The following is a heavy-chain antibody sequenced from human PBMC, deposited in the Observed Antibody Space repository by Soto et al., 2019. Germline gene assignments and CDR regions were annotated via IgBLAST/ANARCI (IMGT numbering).Heavy chain of an antibody. Sequence: GGSLRLSCAASGFTFSSYWMHWVRQAPGKGLVWVSRINSDGSSTSYADSVKGRFTISRDNAKNTLYLQMNSLRAEDTAVYYCARRDIVYYYYYGMDVWGQGTRVTVSS. V-gene: IGHV3-74*01. CDR3: ARRDIVYYYYYGMDV. D-gene: IGHD5-12*01. J-gene: IGHJ6*02. CDR2: INSDGSST. CDR1: GFTFSSYW.